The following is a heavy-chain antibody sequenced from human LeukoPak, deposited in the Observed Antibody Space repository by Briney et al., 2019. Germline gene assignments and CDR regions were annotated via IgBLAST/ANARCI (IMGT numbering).Heavy chain of an antibody. CDR1: GFIFSSYV. J-gene: IGHJ2*01. V-gene: IGHV3-23*01. CDR2: ISASGGST. CDR3: AKALNYWYFDL. Sequence: GGSLRLSCAASGFIFSSYVMSWVRQAPGKGLEWVSGISASGGSTYYADSVKGRFTVSRDNSKNTLYLQMNSLRAEDTATYYCAKALNYWYFDLWGRGNLVTVSS.